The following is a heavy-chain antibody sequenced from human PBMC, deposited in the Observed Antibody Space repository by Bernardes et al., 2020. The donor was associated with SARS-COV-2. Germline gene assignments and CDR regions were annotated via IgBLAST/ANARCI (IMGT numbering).Heavy chain of an antibody. Sequence: GGSLRLSCAASGFTFSSYWMHWVRQAPGKGLVWVSRINSDGSSTSYADSVKGRFTISRDNAKNTLYLQMNSLRAEDTAVYYCARGPQRQWLIYYYYGMDVWGQGTTVTVSS. CDR1: GFTFSSYW. V-gene: IGHV3-74*01. J-gene: IGHJ6*02. CDR3: ARGPQRQWLIYYYYGMDV. CDR2: INSDGSST. D-gene: IGHD6-19*01.